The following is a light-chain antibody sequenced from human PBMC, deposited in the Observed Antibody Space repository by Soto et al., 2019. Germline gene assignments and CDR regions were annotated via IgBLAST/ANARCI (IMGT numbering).Light chain of an antibody. CDR3: QQFNSYSWT. CDR2: DAS. J-gene: IGKJ1*01. Sequence: DIQMTQSPSTLSTSVGDRVNISCPASQSISSWLAWYQQKPGKAPKLLIYDASTLESGVPSRFSGSGSGTEFTLTISSLQPDDFATYYCQQFNSYSWTFGQGTKVDIK. CDR1: QSISSW. V-gene: IGKV1-5*01.